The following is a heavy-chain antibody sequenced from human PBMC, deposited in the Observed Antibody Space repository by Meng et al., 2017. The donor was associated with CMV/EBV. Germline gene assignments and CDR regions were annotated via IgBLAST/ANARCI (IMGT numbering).Heavy chain of an antibody. D-gene: IGHD2-2*01. J-gene: IGHJ5*02. V-gene: IGHV1-69*05. CDR3: ARGEPAASSNWFDP. CDR2: IIPIFGTA. CDR1: GGTFSSYA. Sequence: SVKVSCKASGGTFSSYAINWVRQAPGQGLEWMGGIIPIFGTANYAQKFQGRVTITTDESTSTAYMELSSLRSEDTAVYYCARGEPAASSNWFDPWGQGTLVTVSS.